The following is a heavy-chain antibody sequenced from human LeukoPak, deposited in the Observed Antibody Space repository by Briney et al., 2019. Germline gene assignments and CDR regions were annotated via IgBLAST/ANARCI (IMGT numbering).Heavy chain of an antibody. CDR2: IYYSGST. J-gene: IGHJ4*02. CDR1: GGSVSSGSYY. CDR3: ARLRSQLPEY. D-gene: IGHD2-2*01. Sequence: SETLSLTCTVPGGSVSSGSYYWSWIRQPPGKGLEWIGSIYYSGSTNYKPSLKSRVTISVDTSKNQFPLKLSSVTAADTAVYYCARLRSQLPEYWGQGTLVTVSS. V-gene: IGHV4-39*01.